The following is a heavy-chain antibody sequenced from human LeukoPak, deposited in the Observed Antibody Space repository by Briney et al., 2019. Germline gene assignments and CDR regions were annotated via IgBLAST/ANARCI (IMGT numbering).Heavy chain of an antibody. Sequence: GGSLRLSCAASGFAFSSYAMSWVRQAPGKGLEWVSAISGGGGSTYYADSVKGRFTISRDNSKNTLYLQMNSLRAEDTAVYYCAKSEAAAGPNWFDPWGQGTLVTVSS. CDR2: ISGGGGST. CDR3: AKSEAAAGPNWFDP. V-gene: IGHV3-23*01. J-gene: IGHJ5*02. D-gene: IGHD6-13*01. CDR1: GFAFSSYA.